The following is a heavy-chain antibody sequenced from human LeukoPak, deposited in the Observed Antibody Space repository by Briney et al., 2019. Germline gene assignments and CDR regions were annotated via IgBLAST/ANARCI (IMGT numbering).Heavy chain of an antibody. Sequence: GGSQRLSCAASGFTFSSYAMSWFRQAPGKGLEWVSAISGSGGSTYYADSVKGRFTISRDNSKNTLYLQMNSLRAEDTAVYYCAKDAKAGTENWFDPWGQGTLVTVSS. CDR1: GFTFSSYA. J-gene: IGHJ5*02. CDR2: ISGSGGST. CDR3: AKDAKAGTENWFDP. V-gene: IGHV3-23*01.